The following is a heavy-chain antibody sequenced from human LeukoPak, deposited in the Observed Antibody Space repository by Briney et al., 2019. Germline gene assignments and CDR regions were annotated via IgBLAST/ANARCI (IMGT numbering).Heavy chain of an antibody. CDR2: IKKDGSEK. CDR1: GFTFSNYW. V-gene: IGHV3-7*01. Sequence: GGSLRLSCAASGFTFSNYWMNWVRQAPGKGLEWVAIIKKDGSEKIYVDSVRGRFTISRNNAKNTLYLQMNSLRAEDTAVYYCAAGAGWLIDYWGQGTLVTVSS. J-gene: IGHJ4*02. CDR3: AAGAGWLIDY. D-gene: IGHD6-19*01.